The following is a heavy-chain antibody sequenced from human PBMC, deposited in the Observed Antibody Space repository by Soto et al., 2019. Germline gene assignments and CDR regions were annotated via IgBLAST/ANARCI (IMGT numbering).Heavy chain of an antibody. D-gene: IGHD3-3*01. Sequence: GGSLRLSCAASGFTFSSYAMHWVRQAPCKGLEWVAVISYDGSNKYYADSVKGRFTISRDNSKNTLYLQMNSLRAEDTAVYYCAREDGITIFGVVSYYYYGMDVWGQGTTVTVSS. CDR3: AREDGITIFGVVSYYYYGMDV. J-gene: IGHJ6*02. CDR2: ISYDGSNK. CDR1: GFTFSSYA. V-gene: IGHV3-30-3*01.